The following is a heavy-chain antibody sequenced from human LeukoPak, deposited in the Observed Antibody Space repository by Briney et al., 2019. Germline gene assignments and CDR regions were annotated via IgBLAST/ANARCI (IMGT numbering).Heavy chain of an antibody. Sequence: ASVKVSFKPSGYTFTAYYIHWVRQAPGQGLEWMGWINPNGGGTNYAQTFQGRVTMTGDTSTSTAYMELRSLRSDDTAVYYCARDLGRDSSGYVLDYWGQGTLVTVSS. CDR2: INPNGGGT. CDR3: ARDLGRDSSGYVLDY. V-gene: IGHV1-2*02. CDR1: GYTFTAYY. D-gene: IGHD3-22*01. J-gene: IGHJ4*02.